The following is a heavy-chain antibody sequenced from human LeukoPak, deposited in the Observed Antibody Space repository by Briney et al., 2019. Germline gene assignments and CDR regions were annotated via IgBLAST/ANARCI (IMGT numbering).Heavy chain of an antibody. D-gene: IGHD5-24*01. CDR3: ASHHLDREDYFDY. CDR2: IIPILGIA. J-gene: IGHJ4*02. Sequence: SVKVSCKASGGTFSSYAISWVRQAPEQGLEWMGRIIPILGIANYAQKFQGRVTITADKSTSTAYMELSSLRSEDTAVYYCASHHLDREDYFDYWGQGTLVTVSS. V-gene: IGHV1-69*04. CDR1: GGTFSSYA.